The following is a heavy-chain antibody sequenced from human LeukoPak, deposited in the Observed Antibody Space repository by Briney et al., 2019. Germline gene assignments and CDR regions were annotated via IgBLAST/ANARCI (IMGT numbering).Heavy chain of an antibody. Sequence: ASVKVSCKASGYSFTTYRINWVRQASGQGLEWMGWMNPNSDDTGYAQKFQGRVTITRNTSTRTAYMEVSSLKSEDTAVYYCARAYYYGSGNYYFFDYWGQGTLVTVSS. J-gene: IGHJ4*02. CDR3: ARAYYYGSGNYYFFDY. CDR1: GYSFTTYR. CDR2: MNPNSDDT. D-gene: IGHD3-10*01. V-gene: IGHV1-8*03.